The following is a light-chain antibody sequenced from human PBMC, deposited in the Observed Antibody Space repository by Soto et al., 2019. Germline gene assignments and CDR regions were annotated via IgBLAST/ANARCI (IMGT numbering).Light chain of an antibody. J-gene: IGKJ4*01. V-gene: IGKV3-20*01. CDR2: RVS. CDR1: QSVSNRY. CDR3: QQYGKVPLT. Sequence: EVVLTQSPGTLSLSPGEGATLSCRASQSVSNRYFAWYQQKPGQAPRLLIYRVSSRATGIPDRFSGSGSGTDFTLTISRLEPEDFAVYYCQQYGKVPLTFGGGTKV.